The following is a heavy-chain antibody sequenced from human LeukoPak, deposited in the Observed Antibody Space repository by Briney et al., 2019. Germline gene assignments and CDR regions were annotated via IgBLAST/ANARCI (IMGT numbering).Heavy chain of an antibody. Sequence: GASVKVSCKASGGTFSSYAISWVRQAPGQGREWLGRIIPIFGTANYAQKFHGRVTLTTDESTSTAYMELSSLRSEDTAVYYCARVDQRAYDSSGYSYWGQGTLVTVSS. J-gene: IGHJ4*02. CDR3: ARVDQRAYDSSGYSY. V-gene: IGHV1-69*05. CDR1: GGTFSSYA. CDR2: IIPIFGTA. D-gene: IGHD3-22*01.